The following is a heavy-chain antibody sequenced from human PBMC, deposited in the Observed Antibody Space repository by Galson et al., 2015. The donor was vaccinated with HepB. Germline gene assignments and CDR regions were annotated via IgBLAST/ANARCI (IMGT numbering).Heavy chain of an antibody. CDR1: GYTFTAYF. Sequence: SVKVSCKASGYTFTAYFMHWVRQAPGQGLEWMGRINPNSGGTTYAQNFQGRVTMTRDTSITTAYMELSRLTFDDTAVYYCARDFKYGVDPWGQGTLVTVSS. CDR2: INPNSGGT. J-gene: IGHJ5*02. CDR3: ARDFKYGVDP. V-gene: IGHV1-2*06. D-gene: IGHD2/OR15-2a*01.